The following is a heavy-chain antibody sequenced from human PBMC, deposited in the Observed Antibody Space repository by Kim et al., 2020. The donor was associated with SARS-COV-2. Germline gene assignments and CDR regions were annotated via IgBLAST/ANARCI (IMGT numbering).Heavy chain of an antibody. D-gene: IGHD2-2*01. V-gene: IGHV2-70*01. CDR2: K. J-gene: IGHJ4*02. CDR3: ARVGSTVAFDY. Sequence: KYYRTSLKTRLTISKDTSKNQVVLTMTNMDPVDTATYYCARVGSTVAFDYWGQGTLVTVSS.